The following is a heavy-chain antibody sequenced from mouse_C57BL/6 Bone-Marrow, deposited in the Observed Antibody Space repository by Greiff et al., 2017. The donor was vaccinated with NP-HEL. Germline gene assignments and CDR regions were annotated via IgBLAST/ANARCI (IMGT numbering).Heavy chain of an antibody. J-gene: IGHJ3*01. CDR2: IDPSDSYT. CDR3: ARRENDFFAD. V-gene: IGHV1-59*01. D-gene: IGHD2-4*01. Sequence: VKLQQPGAELVRPGTSVKLSCKASGYTFTSYWMHWVKQRPGQGLEWIGVIDPSDSYTNYNQKFKGKATLTVDTSSSTAYMQLSSLTSEDSAVYYCARRENDFFADWGKGTLVTVSA. CDR1: GYTFTSYW.